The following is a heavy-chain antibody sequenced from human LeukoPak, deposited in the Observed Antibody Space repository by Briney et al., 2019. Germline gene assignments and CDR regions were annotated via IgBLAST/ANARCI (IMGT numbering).Heavy chain of an antibody. J-gene: IGHJ4*02. CDR2: INPNSGDT. Sequence: ASVKVSCKASGYTFTGYYMHWVRQAPGQGLEWMGWINPNSGDTHYAQKFQGRVSMTRDTSINTAYMELSRLRSDDTAVYYCARDQAFVYCSGGTCYDDYWGQGSLVTVSS. CDR3: ARDQAFVYCSGGTCYDDY. D-gene: IGHD2-15*01. V-gene: IGHV1-2*02. CDR1: GYTFTGYY.